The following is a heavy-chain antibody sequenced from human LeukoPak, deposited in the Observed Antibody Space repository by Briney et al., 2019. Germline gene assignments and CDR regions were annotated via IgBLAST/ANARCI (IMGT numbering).Heavy chain of an antibody. J-gene: IGHJ4*02. CDR2: IKQEGSEE. D-gene: IGHD5-18*01. CDR3: ARDLSGIAGYTYGRGIDY. CDR1: GFIFKSYW. V-gene: IGHV3-7*01. Sequence: GGSLRLSCAASGFIFKSYWMSWVRQAPGKGLEWVANIKQEGSEENYVDSVRGRFTISRDNAKKSLYLQMNSLRAEDTAVYYCARDLSGIAGYTYGRGIDYWGQGTLVTVSS.